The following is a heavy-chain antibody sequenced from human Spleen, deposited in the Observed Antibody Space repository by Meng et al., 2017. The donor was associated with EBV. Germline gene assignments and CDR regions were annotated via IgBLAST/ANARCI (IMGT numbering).Heavy chain of an antibody. D-gene: IGHD1-26*01. CDR1: GHTFTSNA. Sequence: GQLVKSGSEFKKPGASVTVSGKASGHTFTSNAMNWVRQAPGQGLEWMGWINTDTGNPTYAQGFTGRFVFSLDTSVSTAYLQITSLKAEDTAVYYCAGVASGSSGFDPWGQGILVTVSS. CDR2: INTDTGNP. CDR3: AGVASGSSGFDP. J-gene: IGHJ5*02. V-gene: IGHV7-4-1*02.